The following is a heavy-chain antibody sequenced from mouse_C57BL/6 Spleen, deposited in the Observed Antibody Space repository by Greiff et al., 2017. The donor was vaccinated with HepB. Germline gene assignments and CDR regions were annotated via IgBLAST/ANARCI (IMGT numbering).Heavy chain of an antibody. J-gene: IGHJ3*01. CDR3: TRVKNWDGFAY. V-gene: IGHV5-9-1*02. D-gene: IGHD4-1*01. CDR1: GFTFSSYA. Sequence: EVHLVESGEGLVKPGGSLKLSCAASGFTFSSYAMSWVRQTPEKRLEWVAYISSGGDYIYYADTVKGRFTITRDNARNTLYLQMSSLKSEDTAMYYCTRVKNWDGFAYWGQGTLVTVSA. CDR2: ISSGGDYI.